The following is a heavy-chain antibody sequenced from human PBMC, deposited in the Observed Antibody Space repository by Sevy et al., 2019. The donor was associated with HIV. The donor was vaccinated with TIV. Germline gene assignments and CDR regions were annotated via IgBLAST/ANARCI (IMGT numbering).Heavy chain of an antibody. D-gene: IGHD1-20*01. CDR3: TTDAGMTPWYALQH. CDR1: GFSFTNAW. Sequence: GGSLRLSCAASGFSFTNAWMRWVRQAPGEGLKWVGRIKSNHEGGTADYAAPVRGRFTISRDDSKNTLFLQLSSLKIEDTAVYYCTTDAGMTPWYALQHWGRCTLVTVSS. V-gene: IGHV3-15*01. J-gene: IGHJ1*01. CDR2: IKSNHEGGTA.